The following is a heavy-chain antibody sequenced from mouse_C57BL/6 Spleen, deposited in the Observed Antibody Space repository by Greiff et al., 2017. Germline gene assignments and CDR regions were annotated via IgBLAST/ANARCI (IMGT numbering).Heavy chain of an antibody. V-gene: IGHV1-80*01. D-gene: IGHD3-3*01. J-gene: IGHJ2*01. CDR2: IYPGDGDT. CDR1: GYAFSSYW. CDR3: ARSGSAPGYFDY. Sequence: VQLQQSGAELVKPGASVKISCKASGYAFSSYWMNWVKQRPGKGLEWIGQIYPGDGDTNYNGKFKGKATLTADKSSSPAYMQLSSLPSEDSAVYFCARSGSAPGYFDYWGQGTTLTVSS.